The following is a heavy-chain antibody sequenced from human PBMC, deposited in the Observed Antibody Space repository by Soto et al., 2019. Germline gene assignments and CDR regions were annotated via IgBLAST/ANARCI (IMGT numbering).Heavy chain of an antibody. CDR1: GFTFRSYA. D-gene: IGHD7-27*01. J-gene: IGHJ4*02. CDR3: ARGYLGSFDY. CDR2: IGSDGDT. V-gene: IGHV3-13*01. Sequence: WGSLRLSCAASGFTFRSYAVHWVRQPTGKGLEWVSVIGSDGDTYYPGSVKGRFTISRENAKNSLYLQMNSLRAEDTAVYYCARGYLGSFDYWGQGTLVTVSS.